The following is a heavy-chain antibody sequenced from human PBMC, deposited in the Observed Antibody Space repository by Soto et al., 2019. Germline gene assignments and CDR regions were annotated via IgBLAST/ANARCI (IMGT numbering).Heavy chain of an antibody. CDR3: GGRPYGSSYYYYYGMEV. CDR1: GYSFAIYW. CDR2: IDPSDSYT. Sequence: PGESLKISCKGSGYSFAIYWIGWVRQMPGKGLEWMGRIDPSDSYTNYSPSFQGHVTISADKSISTAYLQWSSLKASDTAMYYCGGRPYGSSYYYYYGMEVWGQGTRVTVSS. V-gene: IGHV5-10-1*01. D-gene: IGHD3-10*01. J-gene: IGHJ6*02.